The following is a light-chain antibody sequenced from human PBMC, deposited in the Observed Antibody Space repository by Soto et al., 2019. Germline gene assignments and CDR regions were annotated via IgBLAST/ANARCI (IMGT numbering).Light chain of an antibody. Sequence: DIQMTQSPSTLSASVGDRVTITCRASQSIRSRLAWYQQKPGKAPNLLIYKASALQSGVPSRFSGSGSGTDFTLTISSLQPDDSATYYCQHYENYHITFGQGTRLEIK. CDR3: QHYENYHIT. CDR1: QSIRSR. CDR2: KAS. J-gene: IGKJ5*01. V-gene: IGKV1-5*03.